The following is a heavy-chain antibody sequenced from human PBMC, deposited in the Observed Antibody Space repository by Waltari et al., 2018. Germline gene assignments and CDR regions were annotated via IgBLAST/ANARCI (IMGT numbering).Heavy chain of an antibody. Sequence: QVQLQQWGAGLLKPSETLSLTCAVYGGSFSGYYWRWIRQPPGKGLEWIGEIKHSGSTTYNPTPKSRGTRSGDTSKNQFFLKLSSVTAADTAVYYCARLNAAHLIVGALFYYYDGMDVWGQGTTVTVSS. J-gene: IGHJ6*02. CDR2: IKHSGST. CDR1: GGSFSGYY. D-gene: IGHD1-26*01. CDR3: ARLNAAHLIVGALFYYYDGMDV. V-gene: IGHV4-34*01.